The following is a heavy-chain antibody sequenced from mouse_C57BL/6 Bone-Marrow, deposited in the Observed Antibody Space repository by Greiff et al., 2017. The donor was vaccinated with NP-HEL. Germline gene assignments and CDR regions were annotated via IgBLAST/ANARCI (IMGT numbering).Heavy chain of an antibody. D-gene: IGHD1-1*01. CDR3: TTYGSRYFDV. Sequence: VHVKQSGAELVRPGASVKLSCTASGFNIKDDYMHWVKQRPEQGLEWIGWIDPENGDTEYASKFQGKATITADTSSNTAYLQLSSLTSEDTAVYYCTTYGSRYFDVWGTGTTVTVSS. CDR2: IDPENGDT. V-gene: IGHV14-4*01. CDR1: GFNIKDDY. J-gene: IGHJ1*03.